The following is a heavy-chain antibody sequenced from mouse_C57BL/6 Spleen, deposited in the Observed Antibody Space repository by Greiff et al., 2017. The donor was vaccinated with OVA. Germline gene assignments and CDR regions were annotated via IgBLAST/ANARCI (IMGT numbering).Heavy chain of an antibody. J-gene: IGHJ3*01. V-gene: IGHV1-53*01. CDR3: ARSGKMNDYCPGWFAY. Sequence: QVHVKQPGTELVKPGASVKLSCKASGYTFTSYWMHWVKQRPGQGLEWIGNINPSNGGTNYNEKFKSKATLTVDKSSSTAYMQLSSLTSEDSAVDDCARSGKMNDYCPGWFAYWGQGTLVTVSA. D-gene: IGHD2-4*01. CDR1: GYTFTSYW. CDR2: INPSNGGT.